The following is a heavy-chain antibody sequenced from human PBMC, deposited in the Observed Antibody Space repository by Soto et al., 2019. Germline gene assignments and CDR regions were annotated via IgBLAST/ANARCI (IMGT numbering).Heavy chain of an antibody. CDR1: GFTFSSYA. Sequence: GGSLRLSCAASGFTFSSYAMHWVRQAPGKGLEWVAVISYDGSNKYYADSVKGRFTISRDNSKNTLYLQMNSLRAEDTAVYYCARELSDSSGYYFAANYYYGMDVWGQGTTVTVSS. D-gene: IGHD3-22*01. J-gene: IGHJ6*02. CDR3: ARELSDSSGYYFAANYYYGMDV. V-gene: IGHV3-30-3*01. CDR2: ISYDGSNK.